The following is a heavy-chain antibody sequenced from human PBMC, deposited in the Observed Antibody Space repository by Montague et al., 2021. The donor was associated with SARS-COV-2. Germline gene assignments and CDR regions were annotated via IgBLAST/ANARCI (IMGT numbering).Heavy chain of an antibody. V-gene: IGHV4-4*02. D-gene: IGHD6-19*01. J-gene: IGHJ5*02. CDR2: THHTGST. CDR3: ASHPVWQQLLT. Sequence: SETLSLTCSVSGASISQAYWWSWVRQPPGKGLEWVAETHHTGSTNYNPSLTSRVTISLDYSKNQLSLMLSWVTAADTAMYYCASHPVWQQLLTWGQGTLVSVSP. CDR1: GASISQAYW.